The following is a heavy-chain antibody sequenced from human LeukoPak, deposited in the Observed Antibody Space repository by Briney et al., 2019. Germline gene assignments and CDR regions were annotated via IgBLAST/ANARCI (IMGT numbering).Heavy chain of an antibody. D-gene: IGHD6-13*01. J-gene: IGHJ4*02. Sequence: SETLSLTCTVSGGSISSGGYYWSWIRQHPGKGLEWIGYIHYSGSTNYNPSLKSRVTISVDTSKNQFSLKLSSVTAADTAVYYCARGGYSSSWYFDYWGQGTLVTVSS. CDR2: IHYSGST. CDR1: GGSISSGGYY. CDR3: ARGGYSSSWYFDY. V-gene: IGHV4-61*08.